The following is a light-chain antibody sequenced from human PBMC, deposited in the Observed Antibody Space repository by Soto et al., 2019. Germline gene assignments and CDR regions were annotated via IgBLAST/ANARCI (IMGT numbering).Light chain of an antibody. CDR3: QSYDATNQV. V-gene: IGLV6-57*01. Sequence: NFMLTQPHSVSESPGKTVIISCTRSSGSIASNYVQWYQQRPGSSPTTVIYEDNQRPSGVPDRFSGSIDSSSNSASLTISGLETEYEADYFCQSYDATNQVFGAGTKLTVL. CDR2: EDN. J-gene: IGLJ3*02. CDR1: SGSIASNY.